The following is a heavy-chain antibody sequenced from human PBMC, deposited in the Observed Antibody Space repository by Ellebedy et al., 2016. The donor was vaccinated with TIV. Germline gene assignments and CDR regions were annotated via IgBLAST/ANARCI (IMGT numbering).Heavy chain of an antibody. Sequence: GESLKISCAASGFTFSGSAMHWVRQASGKGLEWVGRIRSKANSYATAYAASVKGRFTISRDDSKNTAYLQMNSLKTEDTAVYYCTRPGVAGCSGGSCQSRPYGMDVWGQGTTVTVSS. D-gene: IGHD2-15*01. CDR3: TRPGVAGCSGGSCQSRPYGMDV. J-gene: IGHJ6*02. V-gene: IGHV3-73*01. CDR2: IRSKANSYAT. CDR1: GFTFSGSA.